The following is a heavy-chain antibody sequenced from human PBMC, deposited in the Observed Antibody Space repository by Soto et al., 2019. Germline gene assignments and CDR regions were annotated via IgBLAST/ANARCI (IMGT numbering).Heavy chain of an antibody. CDR3: ARELRGSGSFGL. D-gene: IGHD1-26*01. CDR2: MNPNRGDT. Sequence: XSVKVSCKASGYTFANYDINWVRQAPGQGLEWMGWMNPNRGDTGYAQKFQGRVTMTRDISINTAYMDLTSLTYEDTAIYYCARELRGSGSFGLWGQGTMVTVSS. V-gene: IGHV1-8*01. J-gene: IGHJ3*01. CDR1: GYTFANYD.